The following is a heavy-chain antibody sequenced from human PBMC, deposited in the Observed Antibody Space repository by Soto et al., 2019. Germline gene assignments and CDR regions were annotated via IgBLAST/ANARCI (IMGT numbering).Heavy chain of an antibody. CDR2: IYYSGST. CDR1: GGSISSYY. J-gene: IGHJ6*02. Sequence: SETLSLTCTVSGGSISSYYWSWIWQPPGKGLEWIGYIYYSGSTNYNPSLKSRVTISVDTSKNQFSLKLSSVTAADTAVYYCARGSTGFYSKLSGMDVWGQGTTVTVSS. D-gene: IGHD4-4*01. V-gene: IGHV4-59*01. CDR3: ARGSTGFYSKLSGMDV.